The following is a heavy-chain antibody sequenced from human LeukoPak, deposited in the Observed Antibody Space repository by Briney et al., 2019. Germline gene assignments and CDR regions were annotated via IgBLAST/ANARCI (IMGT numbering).Heavy chain of an antibody. Sequence: ASVKVSCKASGYTFTSYGISWVRQAPGQGLEWMGWINPNSGGTNYAQKFQGRVTMTRDTSISTAYMELSSLRSEDTAVYYCAQLWSGYPWGQGTLVTVSS. CDR3: AQLWSGYP. J-gene: IGHJ5*02. CDR1: GYTFTSYG. V-gene: IGHV1-2*02. CDR2: INPNSGGT. D-gene: IGHD3-3*01.